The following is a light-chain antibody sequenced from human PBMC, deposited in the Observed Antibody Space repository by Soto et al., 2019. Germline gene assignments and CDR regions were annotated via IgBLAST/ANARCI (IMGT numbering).Light chain of an antibody. Sequence: DIVMTQSPDSLAVSLGERATINCKSSQSVLYSSNNKNYLAWYQQKPGQTPNLLIYWASTREFGVPDRFSGSGSGTDFTLTISSLQAEDVAVYYCQQYYSTPHTFGQGTRLEIK. CDR3: QQYYSTPHT. V-gene: IGKV4-1*01. CDR1: QSVLYSSNNKNY. CDR2: WAS. J-gene: IGKJ2*01.